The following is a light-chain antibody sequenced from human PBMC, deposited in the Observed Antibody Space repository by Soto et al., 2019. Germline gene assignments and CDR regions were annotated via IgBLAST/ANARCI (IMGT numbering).Light chain of an antibody. Sequence: QSALTQPASVSGSPGQSITISCTGTSNDVGGYNYVSWYQQHPGKAPKLMIYDVSNRPSGVSNRFSGSKSVNTASLTISGLQSEDEADYYCSSYTSSSTVVFGGGTTLTVL. J-gene: IGLJ2*01. CDR1: SNDVGGYNY. V-gene: IGLV2-14*03. CDR3: SSYTSSSTVV. CDR2: DVS.